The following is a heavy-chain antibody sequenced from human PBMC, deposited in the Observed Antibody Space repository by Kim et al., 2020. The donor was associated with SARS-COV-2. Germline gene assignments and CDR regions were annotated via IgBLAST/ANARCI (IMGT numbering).Heavy chain of an antibody. J-gene: IGHJ4*02. CDR3: ARDLRYGER. Sequence: GGTNYAQKFQGRVTMTRDTSISTAYMELSRLRSDDTAVYYCARDLRYGERWGQGTLVTVSS. CDR2: GGT. D-gene: IGHD4-17*01. V-gene: IGHV1-2*02.